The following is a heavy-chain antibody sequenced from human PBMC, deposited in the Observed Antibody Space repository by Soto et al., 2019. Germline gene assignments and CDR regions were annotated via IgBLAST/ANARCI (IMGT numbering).Heavy chain of an antibody. D-gene: IGHD3-3*01. CDR1: GYTVGTFS. V-gene: IGHV1-18*04. Sequence: QLVQSGAEVKDPGASVKVSCKTSGYTVGTFSMTWVRQAPGQGLEWMGWINPYNDYTDYGQKFHDRVTMTTDRSTNTVYMELRSLTSDDTAVYYCARGPLYLEWLGAYYLDFWGQGTLVTVSS. CDR2: INPYNDYT. J-gene: IGHJ4*02. CDR3: ARGPLYLEWLGAYYLDF.